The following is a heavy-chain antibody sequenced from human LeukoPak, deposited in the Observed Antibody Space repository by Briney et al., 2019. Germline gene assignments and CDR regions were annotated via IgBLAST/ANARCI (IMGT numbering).Heavy chain of an antibody. CDR2: IYDTGST. V-gene: IGHV4-59*01. CDR1: GGSMNIYY. D-gene: IGHD5-24*01. Sequence: SETLSLTCTVSGGSMNIYYWSWIRQPPGKGLEWIGYIYDTGSTKYNPSLKSRVTISLDTSKNQFSLKLTSVIAADTAVYYCARENYDAFDIWGQGTMVTVSS. CDR3: ARENYDAFDI. J-gene: IGHJ3*02.